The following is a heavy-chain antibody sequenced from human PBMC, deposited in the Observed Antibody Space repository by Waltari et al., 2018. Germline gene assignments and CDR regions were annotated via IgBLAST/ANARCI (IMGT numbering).Heavy chain of an antibody. CDR2: LVSASHT. D-gene: IGHD1-1*01. V-gene: IGHV3-13*01. CDR3: VKEGVPTPGNWYFDL. Sequence: EVQLVESGGGLVQPGGSLRLSCAASGFTFSSYDMHWVRQVTGILLEGDSALVSASHTSFAAAVTVRFTIARENANNSMYLQMNSLTAGDTAVYYCVKEGVPTPGNWYFDLWGRGTLVTVSS. J-gene: IGHJ2*01. CDR1: GFTFSSYD.